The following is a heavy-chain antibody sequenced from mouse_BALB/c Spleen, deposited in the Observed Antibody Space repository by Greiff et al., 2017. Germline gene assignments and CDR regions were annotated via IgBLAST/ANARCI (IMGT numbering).Heavy chain of an antibody. Sequence: VQLQQSGPELVKPGASVKISCKASGYTFTDYNMHWVKQSHGKSLEWIGYIYPYNGGTGYNQKFKSKATLTVDNSSSTAYMELRSLTSEDSAVYYCAEAYDGYSFAYWGQGTLVTVSA. J-gene: IGHJ3*01. V-gene: IGHV1S29*02. CDR2: IYPYNGGT. CDR1: GYTFTDYN. D-gene: IGHD2-3*01. CDR3: AEAYDGYSFAY.